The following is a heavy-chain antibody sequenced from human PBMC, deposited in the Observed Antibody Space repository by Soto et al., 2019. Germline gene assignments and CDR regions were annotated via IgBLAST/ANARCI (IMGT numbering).Heavy chain of an antibody. J-gene: IGHJ4*02. CDR3: ARDVSIAAALYDY. V-gene: IGHV1-69*13. D-gene: IGHD6-13*01. CDR1: GGTFSSYA. CDR2: IIPIFGTA. Sequence: ASVKVSCKASGGTFSSYAISWVRQAPGQGLEWMGGIIPIFGTANYAQKFQGRVTITADESTSTAYMELSSLRSEDTAVYYCARDVSIAAALYDYWGQGTLVTVSS.